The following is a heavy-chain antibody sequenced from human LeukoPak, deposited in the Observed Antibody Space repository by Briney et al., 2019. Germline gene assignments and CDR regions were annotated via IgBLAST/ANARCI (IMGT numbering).Heavy chain of an antibody. D-gene: IGHD3-22*01. CDR2: ISGSGGNT. V-gene: IGHV3-23*01. Sequence: GGSLRLSCAASGFTFSSYAMSWVRQAPGKGLEWVSAISGSGGNTYYADSVKGRFTISRDNSKNTLYLQMNSLRAEDTAVYYCAEDLYYYDSRTYYWGQGTLVTVSS. CDR3: AEDLYYYDSRTYY. CDR1: GFTFSSYA. J-gene: IGHJ4*02.